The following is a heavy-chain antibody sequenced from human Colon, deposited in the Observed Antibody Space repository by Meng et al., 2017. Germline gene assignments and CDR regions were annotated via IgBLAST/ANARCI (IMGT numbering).Heavy chain of an antibody. V-gene: IGHV3-21*01. CDR2: ISSSSSYI. CDR3: ARDLYYYDSSGKAEAFDI. J-gene: IGHJ3*02. Sequence: GESLKISCAASGFTFSSYSMNWVRQAPGKGLEWVSSISSSSSYIYYADSVKGRFTIYRDNAKNSLYLQMNSLRAEDTAVYYCARDLYYYDSSGKAEAFDIWGQGTMVTVSS. D-gene: IGHD3-22*01. CDR1: GFTFSSYS.